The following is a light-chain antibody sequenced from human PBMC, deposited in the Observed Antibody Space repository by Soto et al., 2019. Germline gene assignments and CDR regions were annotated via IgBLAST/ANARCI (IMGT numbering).Light chain of an antibody. V-gene: IGKV3-20*01. CDR3: QQYGSAPRYT. Sequence: EIVLTQSPGTLSLSPGERATLSCRASQSVSSSYLAWYQQKPGQAPRLLLYGASSRATGIPDRFSGSGSGTDFTLTISRLEPEDFAVYYCQQYGSAPRYTFGQATKLEIK. J-gene: IGKJ2*01. CDR2: GAS. CDR1: QSVSSSY.